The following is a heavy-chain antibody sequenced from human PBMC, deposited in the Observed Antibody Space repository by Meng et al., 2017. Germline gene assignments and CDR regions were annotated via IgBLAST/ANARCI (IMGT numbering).Heavy chain of an antibody. CDR3: ATTLNYDFWSGFYY. CDR1: GYTFTSYA. D-gene: IGHD3-3*01. CDR2: INAGNGNT. Sequence: VQLGQSGAEVKNPGASVKVSCKAFGYTFTSYAMHWVRQAPGQRLEWMGWINAGNGNTKYSQKFQGRVTITRDTSASTAYMELRSLRFEDTAVYYCATTLNYDFWSGFYYWGQGTLVTVSS. J-gene: IGHJ4*02. V-gene: IGHV1-3*01.